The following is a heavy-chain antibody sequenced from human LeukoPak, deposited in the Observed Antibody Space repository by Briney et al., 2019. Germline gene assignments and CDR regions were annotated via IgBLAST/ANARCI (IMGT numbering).Heavy chain of an antibody. CDR1: GFTFSSYG. Sequence: PGGSLRLSCAASGFTFSSYGMHWVRQAPGKGLEWVAVIWYDGSNKYYADSVKGRFTISRDNAKNTLYLQMDSLRAEDTAICYCAKIPSATESFDYWGQGTLVTVSS. CDR2: IWYDGSNK. J-gene: IGHJ4*02. D-gene: IGHD5-12*01. CDR3: AKIPSATESFDY. V-gene: IGHV3-33*03.